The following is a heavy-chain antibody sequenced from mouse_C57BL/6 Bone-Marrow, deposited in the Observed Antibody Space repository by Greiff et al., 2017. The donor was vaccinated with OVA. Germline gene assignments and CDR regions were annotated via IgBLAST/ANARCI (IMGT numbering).Heavy chain of an antibody. J-gene: IGHJ4*01. Sequence: EVQLQQSVAELVRPGASVKLSCTASGFNFKNSDMHWVKQRPEQGLEWIGRIYPGNGSTKYAAKFQGKATLTADTSSNTAYLQLSSLSSEDTAVDCCARGDVGSSFYAIDYWGQGTSVTVSS. CDR3: ARGDVGSSFYAIDY. D-gene: IGHD1-1*01. CDR2: IYPGNGST. CDR1: GFNFKNSD. V-gene: IGHV14-3*01.